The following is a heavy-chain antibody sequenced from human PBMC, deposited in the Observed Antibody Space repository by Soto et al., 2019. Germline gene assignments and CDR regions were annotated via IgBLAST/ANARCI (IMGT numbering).Heavy chain of an antibody. CDR2: ISAYNGNT. CDR3: VACDYGDYPRY. CDR1: GYTFASYG. D-gene: IGHD4-17*01. V-gene: IGHV1-18*01. J-gene: IGHJ4*02. Sequence: VAPVKGCCKESGYTFASYGSSWVRQAPGQGLEWMGWISAYNGNTNYAQKLQGRVTMTTDTSTSTAYMELRSVTAADTALYYCVACDYGDYPRYWGQRTPVPV.